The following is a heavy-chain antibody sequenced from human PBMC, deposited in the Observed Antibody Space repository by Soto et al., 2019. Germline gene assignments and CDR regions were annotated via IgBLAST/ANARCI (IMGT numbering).Heavy chain of an antibody. V-gene: IGHV4-59*01. D-gene: IGHD3-16*01. Sequence: QVQLQESGPGLVKPSETLSLTCTVSGGSISSYYWSWIRQPPGKGLEWIGYTYYSGRTNYNPSLIARVTIPPDPTKNLFSLNLSSVTAADTAVDYCAINYGLVPFDICGQGTMVTVSS. J-gene: IGHJ3*02. CDR1: GGSISSYY. CDR3: AINYGLVPFDI. CDR2: TYYSGRT.